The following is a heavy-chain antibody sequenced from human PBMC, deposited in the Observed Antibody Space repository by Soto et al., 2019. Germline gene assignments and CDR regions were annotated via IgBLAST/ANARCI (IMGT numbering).Heavy chain of an antibody. Sequence: EVQLLESGGGLVQPGGSLRLSCAASGFTFSGSAMHWVRQASGKGLEWVGRIRSKANSYATAYAASVKGRFTISRDDSKNTAYLQMNSLKTEDTAVYYCTITFGGVIVEDYWGQGTLVTVSS. V-gene: IGHV3-73*01. CDR1: GFTFSGSA. D-gene: IGHD3-16*02. CDR2: IRSKANSYAT. CDR3: TITFGGVIVEDY. J-gene: IGHJ4*02.